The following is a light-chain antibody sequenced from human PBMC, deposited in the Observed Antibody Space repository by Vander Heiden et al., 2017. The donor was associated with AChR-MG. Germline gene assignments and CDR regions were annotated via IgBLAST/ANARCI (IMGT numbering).Light chain of an antibody. Sequence: EIVMTQSALYLPVTPAELASTSCRSSQSLLHSNGYNYLDCYLQKPGQSPQLLIYLCSKPACGVPDRFSGSASGTDFPLKISIGADEDVGVYYCRQGLQTLFTFGQRTKVEIK. J-gene: IGKJ2*01. V-gene: IGKV2-28*01. CDR2: LCS. CDR1: QSLLHSNGYNY. CDR3: RQGLQTLFT.